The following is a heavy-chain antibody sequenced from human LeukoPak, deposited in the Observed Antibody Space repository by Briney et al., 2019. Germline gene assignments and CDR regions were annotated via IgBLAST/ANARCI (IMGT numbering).Heavy chain of an antibody. CDR2: IRYDGSNK. Sequence: GGSLRLSCAASGFTFDDYAMHWVRQAPGKGLEWVAFIRYDGSNKYYADSVKGRFTISRDDSKKTLYLQMNSLRAEDTAVYYCAKSGLNRFDYWGQGILVTVSS. CDR1: GFTFDDYA. CDR3: AKSGLNRFDY. J-gene: IGHJ4*02. V-gene: IGHV3-30*02. D-gene: IGHD3-3*01.